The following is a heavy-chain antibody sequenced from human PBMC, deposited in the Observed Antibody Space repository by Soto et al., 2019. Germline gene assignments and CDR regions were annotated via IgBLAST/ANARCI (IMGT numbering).Heavy chain of an antibody. CDR2: INAGNGNT. Sequence: ASVKVSCKASGYTFTSYAMHWVRQAPGQRLEWMGWINAGNGNTKYSQKFQGRVTITRDTSASTAYMELSSLRSEDTAVYYCARIGEKLYYDSSGYYHTPSYYFDYWGQGTLVTVSS. J-gene: IGHJ4*02. CDR3: ARIGEKLYYDSSGYYHTPSYYFDY. CDR1: GYTFTSYA. D-gene: IGHD3-22*01. V-gene: IGHV1-3*01.